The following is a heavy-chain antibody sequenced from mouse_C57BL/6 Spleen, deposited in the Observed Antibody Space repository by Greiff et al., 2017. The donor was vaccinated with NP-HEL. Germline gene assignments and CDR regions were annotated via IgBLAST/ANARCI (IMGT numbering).Heavy chain of an antibody. Sequence: VKLMESGAELVRPGTSVKMSCKASGYTFTNYWIGWAKQRPGHGLEWIGDIYPGGGYTNYNEKFKGKATLTADKSSSTAYMQFSSLTSEDSAIYYCARNNAYAMDYWGQGTSVTVSS. CDR1: GYTFTNYW. CDR2: IYPGGGYT. V-gene: IGHV1-63*01. CDR3: ARNNAYAMDY. D-gene: IGHD1-3*01. J-gene: IGHJ4*01.